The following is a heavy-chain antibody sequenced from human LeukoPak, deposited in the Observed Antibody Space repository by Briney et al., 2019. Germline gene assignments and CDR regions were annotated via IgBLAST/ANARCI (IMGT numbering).Heavy chain of an antibody. Sequence: PGGSLRLSCAASGFTFSSYSMNWVRQAPGQGLKWVSSISSSSIYIYYADSVKGRSTISRDNAKNSLYLQMNSLRAEDTAVYYCARGHSSGWYPVDYWGQGTLVTVSS. J-gene: IGHJ4*02. CDR1: GFTFSSYS. CDR3: ARGHSSGWYPVDY. V-gene: IGHV3-21*01. CDR2: ISSSSIYI. D-gene: IGHD6-19*01.